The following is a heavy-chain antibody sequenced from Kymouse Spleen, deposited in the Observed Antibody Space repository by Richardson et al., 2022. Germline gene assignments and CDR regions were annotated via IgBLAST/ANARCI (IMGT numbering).Heavy chain of an antibody. CDR1: GFTFSSYW. J-gene: IGHJ4*02. Sequence: EVQLVESGGGLVQPGGSLRLSCAASGFTFSSYWMSWVRQAPGKGLEWVANIKQDGSEKYYVDSVKGRFTISRDNAKNSLYLQMNSLRAEDTAVYYCARGDYDILTGPYFDYWGQGTLVTVSS. D-gene: IGHD3-9*01. CDR2: IKQDGSEK. CDR3: ARGDYDILTGPYFDY. V-gene: IGHV3-7*01.